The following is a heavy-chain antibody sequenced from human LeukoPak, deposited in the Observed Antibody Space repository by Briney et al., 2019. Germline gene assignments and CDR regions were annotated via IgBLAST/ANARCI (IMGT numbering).Heavy chain of an antibody. V-gene: IGHV4-4*07. J-gene: IGHJ4*02. CDR2: IYTSGST. Sequence: SETLSLTCTVSGGSISSYYWSWIRQPAGKGLEWIGRIYTSGSTNYNPSLESRVTMSVDTSKNQFSLKLSSVTAADTAVYYYARNRSGPQQHKYYFDYWGQGTLVTVSS. CDR1: GGSISSYY. D-gene: IGHD2-21*01. CDR3: ARNRSGPQQHKYYFDY.